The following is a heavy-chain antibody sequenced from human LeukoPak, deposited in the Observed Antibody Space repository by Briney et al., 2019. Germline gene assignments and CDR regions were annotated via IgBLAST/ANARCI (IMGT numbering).Heavy chain of an antibody. D-gene: IGHD2-15*01. CDR1: GFTFSSYA. V-gene: IGHV3-23*01. CDR3: AKPGYCGTASCSPFDY. CDR2: ISGSGGST. Sequence: GGSLRLSCAASGFTFSSYAMSWVRQAPGKGLEWVSAISGSGGSTYYADSVKGRFTISRDNSKNTLYLQMNSLRAEDTAVYYCAKPGYCGTASCSPFDYWGQGTLVTVSS. J-gene: IGHJ4*02.